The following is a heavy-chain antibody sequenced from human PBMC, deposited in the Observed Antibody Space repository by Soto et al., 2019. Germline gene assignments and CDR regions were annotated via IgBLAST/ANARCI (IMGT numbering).Heavy chain of an antibody. D-gene: IGHD6-13*01. CDR3: TREGGGIAAAGAGNDAFDI. CDR2: INPNNGDP. V-gene: IGHV1-2*02. Sequence: QVQLVQSGAEVKKPGASVTVSRKASGYTLSDYYMQWVRQAPGQGLEWMGWINPNNGDPNYAQKFQGRVTMTRDTSINTAYMELRWLRTEDTAVYYCTREGGGIAAAGAGNDAFDIWGQGTKVTVSS. J-gene: IGHJ3*02. CDR1: GYTLSDYY.